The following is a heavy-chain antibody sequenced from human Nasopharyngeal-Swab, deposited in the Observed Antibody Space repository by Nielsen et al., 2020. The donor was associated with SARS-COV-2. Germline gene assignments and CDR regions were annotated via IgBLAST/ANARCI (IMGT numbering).Heavy chain of an antibody. D-gene: IGHD1-26*01. Sequence: ASVQVSCKVSGYSLTELSMHWVRQAPGKGLEWRGGFDPEDGETIYAQKFQGRVTMTEDTSTDTAYMELSSLRSEDTAVYYCATGPPVGATHFDYWGQGTLVTVSS. CDR1: GYSLTELS. CDR3: ATGPPVGATHFDY. J-gene: IGHJ4*02. CDR2: FDPEDGET. V-gene: IGHV1-24*01.